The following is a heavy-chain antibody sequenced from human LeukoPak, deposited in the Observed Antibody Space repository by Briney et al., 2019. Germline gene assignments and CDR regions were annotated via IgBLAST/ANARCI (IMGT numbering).Heavy chain of an antibody. CDR1: GFTFGTSA. CDR3: TKRGAYYVDY. CDR2: ITSGDGSP. Sequence: GGSLRLSCAASGFTFGTSAMSWVRQTPEKGLEWVSTITSGDGSPYYADSVKGRFTITRDNSNNMLYLQMNSLRAEDTAVYYCTKRGAYYVDYWGRGIPVTVSS. D-gene: IGHD3-16*01. J-gene: IGHJ4*02. V-gene: IGHV3-23*01.